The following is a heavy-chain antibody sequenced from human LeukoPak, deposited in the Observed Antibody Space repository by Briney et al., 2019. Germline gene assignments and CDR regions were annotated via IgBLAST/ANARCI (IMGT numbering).Heavy chain of an antibody. CDR2: IIPIFGTA. CDR3: AIGYCSSTSCLSDYYYGMDV. CDR1: GGTFSSYA. V-gene: IGHV1-69*13. D-gene: IGHD2-2*01. Sequence: ASVKVSCKASGGTFSSYAISWVRQAPGQGLEWMGGIIPIFGTANYAQKFQGRVTITADESTSTAYMELSSLRSEDTAVYYCAIGYCSSTSCLSDYYYGMDVWGQGTTVTVSS. J-gene: IGHJ6*02.